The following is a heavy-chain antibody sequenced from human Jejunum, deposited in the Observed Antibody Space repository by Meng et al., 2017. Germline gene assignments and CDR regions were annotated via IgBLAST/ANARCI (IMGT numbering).Heavy chain of an antibody. CDR3: VRGEFAMLARFDF. D-gene: IGHD2-2*01. CDR2: IYHGGYT. V-gene: IGHV4-4*02. J-gene: IGHJ4*02. Sequence: QVQLQESGPGLVKPSGTLSLTCAVSGGYINKENWWSWVRQSPERGLEWIGEIYHGGYTNYNPSLKRRVTMSVDESTNQMSLKLTSVTAADTAVYYCVRGEFAMLARFDFWGQGILVTVSS. CDR1: GGYINKENW.